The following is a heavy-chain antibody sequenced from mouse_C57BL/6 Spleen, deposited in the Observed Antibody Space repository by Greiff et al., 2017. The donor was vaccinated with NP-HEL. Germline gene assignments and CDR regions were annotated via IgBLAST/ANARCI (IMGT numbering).Heavy chain of an antibody. CDR3: ARDYYGSRAMDY. CDR2: IYPGDGDT. CDR1: GYAFSSSW. J-gene: IGHJ4*01. D-gene: IGHD1-1*01. Sequence: QVQLQQSGPELVKPGASVKISCKASGYAFSSSWMNWVKQRPGKGLEWIGRIYPGDGDTNYNGKFNGKATLTADKSSSTAYMQLSSLTSEDSAVYFCARDYYGSRAMDYWGQGTSVTVSS. V-gene: IGHV1-82*01.